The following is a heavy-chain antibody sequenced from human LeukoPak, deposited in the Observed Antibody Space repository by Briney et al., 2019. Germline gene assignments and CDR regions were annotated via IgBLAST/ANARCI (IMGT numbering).Heavy chain of an antibody. CDR3: ARGGDGYNSPRY. V-gene: IGHV4-61*02. CDR2: IYTSGST. CDR1: GDSISSGSYY. Sequence: PSETLSLTCTVSGDSISSGSYYWSWIRQPAGKGLEWIGRIYTSGSTNSNPSLKSRVTISVDTSKNQFSLKLSSVTAADTAVYYCARGGDGYNSPRYWGQGTLVTVSS. J-gene: IGHJ4*02. D-gene: IGHD5-24*01.